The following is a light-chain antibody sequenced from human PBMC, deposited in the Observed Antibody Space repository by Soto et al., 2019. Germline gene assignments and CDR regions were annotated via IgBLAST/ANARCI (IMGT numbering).Light chain of an antibody. CDR2: GND. J-gene: IGLJ1*01. CDR1: SSNIGAGYD. CDR3: QSYDRSLSGSV. Sequence: QAVVTQPPSVSGAPGQGVTISCTGSSSNIGAGYDVHWYQQLPGAAPKLLIFGNDNRPSGVTDRFSGSRSGTSASLAITGLQAEDEADYYCQSYDRSLSGSVFGAGTKLTVL. V-gene: IGLV1-40*01.